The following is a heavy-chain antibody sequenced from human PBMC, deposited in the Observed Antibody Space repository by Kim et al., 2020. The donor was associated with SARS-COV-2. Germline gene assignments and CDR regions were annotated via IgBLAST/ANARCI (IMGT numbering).Heavy chain of an antibody. CDR2: IYPNGGRT. CDR3: ARGDYYDNSGYMAF. J-gene: IGHJ4*02. V-gene: IGHV1-46*01. CDR1: GYIFTTYY. Sequence: ASVKVSCKTSGYIFTTYYMHWVRQAPGQGLEWMGIIYPNGGRTRYAEKFQGRVSMTRDTSTSTVYMELNSLRSEDTAGYYCARGDYYDNSGYMAFWGQGT. D-gene: IGHD3-22*01.